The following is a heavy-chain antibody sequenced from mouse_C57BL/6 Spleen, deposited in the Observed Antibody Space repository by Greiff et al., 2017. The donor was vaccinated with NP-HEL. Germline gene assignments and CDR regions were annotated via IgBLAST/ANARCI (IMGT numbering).Heavy chain of an antibody. CDR3: ARRANFDY. J-gene: IGHJ2*01. Sequence: EVKLMESGGGLVKPGGSLKLSCAASGFTFSDSGMHWVRQAPEKGLEWVAYISSGSSTIYYADTVKGRFTISRDNAKNTLFLQMTSLRSEDTAMYYCARRANFDYWGQGTTLTVSS. CDR2: ISSGSSTI. CDR1: GFTFSDSG. V-gene: IGHV5-17*01.